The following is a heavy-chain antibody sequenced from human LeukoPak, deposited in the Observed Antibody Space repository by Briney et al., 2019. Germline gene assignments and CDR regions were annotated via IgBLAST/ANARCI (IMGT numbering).Heavy chain of an antibody. D-gene: IGHD5-18*01. CDR1: GFTFSSYS. Sequence: GGSLRLSCAASGFTFSSYSMNWVRQAPGKGLEWVSGISWNSGSIGYADSVKGRFTISRDNAKNSLYLQMNSLRAEDTALYYCAKDTMRYGPSLFDYWGQGTLVTVSS. CDR2: ISWNSGSI. CDR3: AKDTMRYGPSLFDY. J-gene: IGHJ4*02. V-gene: IGHV3-9*01.